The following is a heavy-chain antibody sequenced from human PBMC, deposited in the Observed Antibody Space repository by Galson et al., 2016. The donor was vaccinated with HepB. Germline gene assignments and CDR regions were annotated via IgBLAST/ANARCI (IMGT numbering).Heavy chain of an antibody. V-gene: IGHV3-7*01. CDR3: SREMTGSYFD. D-gene: IGHD3-10*01. CDR1: GFTFNAHW. Sequence: SLRLSCAASGFTFNAHWMNWVRQAPGKGLEWVANIRGDGIVSYYVESVRGRFTISRDNAKNSLYLQMNGLRVDEPAVYYCSREMTGSYFDWGQGTLVTVSS. CDR2: IRGDGIVS. J-gene: IGHJ4*02.